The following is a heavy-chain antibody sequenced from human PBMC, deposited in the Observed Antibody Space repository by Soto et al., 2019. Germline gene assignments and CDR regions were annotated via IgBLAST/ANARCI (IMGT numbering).Heavy chain of an antibody. D-gene: IGHD3-22*01. CDR1: GFNFISYA. CDR3: AKAGFYFDSGGYVFDY. CDR2: ISGSGGST. V-gene: IGHV3-23*01. J-gene: IGHJ4*02. Sequence: PGGSQRLSCAASGFNFISYAVSWVRQAPGKGLEWVSAISGSGGSTYYADSVKGRFTISRDNSKNTLYLQMNSLRAEDTAVDYWAKAGFYFDSGGYVFDYWAQGTLVTVS.